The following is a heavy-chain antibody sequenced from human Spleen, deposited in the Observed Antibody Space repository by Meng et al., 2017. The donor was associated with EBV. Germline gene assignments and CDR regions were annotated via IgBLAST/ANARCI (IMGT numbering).Heavy chain of an antibody. CDR1: GGSFSGYY. Sequence: HLQQLGAGLLKPSDTLSLTCAVYGGSFSGYYWSWIRQPPGKGLEWIGEINHSGSTNYNPSLKSRVTISVDTSKTQFSLKLSSVTAADTAVYYCARAGDFADYGGGGDFDYWGQGTLVTVSS. J-gene: IGHJ4*02. CDR3: ARAGDFADYGGGGDFDY. V-gene: IGHV4-34*01. CDR2: INHSGST. D-gene: IGHD4-17*01.